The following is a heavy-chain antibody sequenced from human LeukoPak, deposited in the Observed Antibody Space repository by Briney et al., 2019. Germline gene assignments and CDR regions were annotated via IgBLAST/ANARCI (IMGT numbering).Heavy chain of an antibody. CDR3: ARDLEVGASNWFDP. CDR1: GYTFTSYY. J-gene: IGHJ5*02. Sequence: ASVKVSCKASGYTFTSYYMHWVRQAPGQGLEWMGWISAYNGNTNYAQKLQGRVTMTTDTYTSTAYMELRSLRSDDTAVYYCARDLEVGASNWFDPWGQGTLVTVSS. CDR2: ISAYNGNT. V-gene: IGHV1-18*04. D-gene: IGHD1-26*01.